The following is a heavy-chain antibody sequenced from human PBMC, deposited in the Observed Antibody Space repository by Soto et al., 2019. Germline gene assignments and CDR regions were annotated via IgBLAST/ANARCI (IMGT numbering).Heavy chain of an antibody. D-gene: IGHD6-13*01. CDR2: ISWNSGSI. Sequence: PGGSLRLSCAASGFTFDDYAMHWVRQAPGKGLEWVSGISWNSGSIGYADSVKGRFTISRDNAKNSLYLQMNSLRAEDTALYYCAKDALGSSSWLDYWGKGTLVTVSS. V-gene: IGHV3-9*01. J-gene: IGHJ4*02. CDR1: GFTFDDYA. CDR3: AKDALGSSSWLDY.